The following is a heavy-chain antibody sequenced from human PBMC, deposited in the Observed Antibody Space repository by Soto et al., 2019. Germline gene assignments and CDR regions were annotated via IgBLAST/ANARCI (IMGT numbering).Heavy chain of an antibody. V-gene: IGHV3-30*18. J-gene: IGHJ6*02. D-gene: IGHD3-22*01. CDR1: GFTFSSYG. CDR3: AKDRRDSSGSYYGMDV. CDR2: ISYDGSNK. Sequence: PGGSLRLSCAASGFTFSSYGMHWVRQAPGKGLEWVAVISYDGSNKYYADSVKGRFTISRDNSKNTLNLQMNSLRAEDTAVYYCAKDRRDSSGSYYGMDVWGQGTTVTVSS.